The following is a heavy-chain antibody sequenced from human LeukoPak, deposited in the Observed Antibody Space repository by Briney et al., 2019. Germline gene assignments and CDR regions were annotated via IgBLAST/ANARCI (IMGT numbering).Heavy chain of an antibody. V-gene: IGHV3-64D*08. CDR3: VKEVPNTTSVTGWFDP. CDR1: GFMFSAYA. Sequence: GGSLRLSCSASGFMFSAYAIHWVRQAPGKGLELVSSINTNGRSTYYADSVKGRFTISRDNSKNILYLQMSSLRAEDTAVYCCVKEVPNTTSVTGWFDPWGQGTLVTVSS. J-gene: IGHJ5*02. CDR2: INTNGRST. D-gene: IGHD1-1*01.